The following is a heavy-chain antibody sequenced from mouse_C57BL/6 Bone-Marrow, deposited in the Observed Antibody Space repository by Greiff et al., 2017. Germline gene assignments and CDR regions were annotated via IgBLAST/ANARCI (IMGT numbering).Heavy chain of an antibody. V-gene: IGHV5-4*01. CDR3: ARDDESFLYYAMDY. CDR1: GFTFSSYA. CDR2: ISDGGSYT. Sequence: EVKLEESGGGLVKPGGSLKLSCAASGFTFSSYAMSWVRQTPEKRLEWVATISDGGSYTYYPDNVKGRFTISRDNAKNNLYLQMSHLKSEDTAMYYYARDDESFLYYAMDYWGQGTSVTVSS. D-gene: IGHD1-3*01. J-gene: IGHJ4*01.